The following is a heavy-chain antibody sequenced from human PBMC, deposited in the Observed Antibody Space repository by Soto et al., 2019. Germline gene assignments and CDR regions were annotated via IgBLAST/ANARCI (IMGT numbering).Heavy chain of an antibody. V-gene: IGHV3-33*01. J-gene: IGHJ4*02. CDR2: IWYDGSNK. CDR3: ARDLSSGSYFPGYYFDY. D-gene: IGHD1-26*01. CDR1: GFTFSSYG. Sequence: VQLVESGGGVVQPGRSLRLSCAASGFTFSSYGMHWVRQAPGKGLEWVAVIWYDGSNKYYADSVKGRFTISRDNSKNTLYLQMNSLRAEDTAVYYCARDLSSGSYFPGYYFDYWGQGTLVTVSS.